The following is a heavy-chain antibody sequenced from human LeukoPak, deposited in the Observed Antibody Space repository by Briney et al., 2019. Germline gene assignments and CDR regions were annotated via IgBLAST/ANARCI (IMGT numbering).Heavy chain of an antibody. CDR1: GGSFSGYY. V-gene: IGHV4-34*01. J-gene: IGHJ2*01. CDR3: ARGGGDSQYFDL. D-gene: IGHD4-17*01. CDR2: INHSGST. Sequence: PSETLSLTCAVYGGSFSGYYWSWIRQPPGKGLEWIGEINHSGSTNYNPSLKSRVTISVDTSKNQFSLKLSSVTAADTAVYYCARGGGDSQYFDLWGRGTPVSVSS.